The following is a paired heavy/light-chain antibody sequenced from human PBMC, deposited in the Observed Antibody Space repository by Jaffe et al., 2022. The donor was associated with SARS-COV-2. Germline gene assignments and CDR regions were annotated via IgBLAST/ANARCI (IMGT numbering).Light chain of an antibody. J-gene: IGKJ5*01. CDR2: FAS. Sequence: VLTQSPDFQSVTPNEKVTITCRASQSIGGVLHWYQQKPGQSPKLLIKFASQPMSGVPSRFSGSGSGTDFTLTINSLEAEDAAAYYCHQSRSLPITFGQGTRLEIK. CDR3: HQSRSLPIT. CDR1: QSIGGV. V-gene: IGKV6D-21*02.
Heavy chain of an antibody. V-gene: IGHV3-74*01. CDR1: GFTLSSYW. D-gene: IGHD5-12*01. CDR2: INSDGSST. CDR3: ARVLAGGYDSAIDS. J-gene: IGHJ4*02. Sequence: EVQLVESGGGLVQPGGSLRLFCAASGFTLSSYWMYWVRQVPGKGLVWVSGINSDGSSTTYAESVKGRFTISRDNAKNTLYLQMNSLRAEDTAVYYCARVLAGGYDSAIDSWGQGTLVTVSS.